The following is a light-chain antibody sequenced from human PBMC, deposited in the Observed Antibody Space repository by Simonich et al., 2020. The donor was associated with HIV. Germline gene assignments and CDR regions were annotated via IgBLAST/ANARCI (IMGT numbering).Light chain of an antibody. CDR3: QQANSFPPT. V-gene: IGKV1-12*01. J-gene: IGKJ2*01. CDR1: QGISSW. CDR2: DAS. Sequence: DIQMTQSPSSVSASVGDRATISCRASQGISSWLAWYQQKPGKAPKLLIYDASSLQSGIPSRFSGSGSGTNFTLTLSRLHPEDFATYYCQQANSFPPTFGQGTKLEIK.